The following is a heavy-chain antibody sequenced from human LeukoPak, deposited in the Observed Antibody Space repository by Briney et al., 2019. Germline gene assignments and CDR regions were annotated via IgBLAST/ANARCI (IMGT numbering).Heavy chain of an antibody. D-gene: IGHD3-10*01. CDR2: INHSGRT. Sequence: SETLSLTCAVYGGSFSGYYWSWIRQPPGKGLVWIGEINHSGRTNYNPSLKSRVTISVDTSKNQFSLKLSSVNAADTAVYYCTRWKSLGITMVRGVIQTTYYYGMDVWGQGTTVTVSS. V-gene: IGHV4-34*01. CDR1: GGSFSGYY. CDR3: TRWKSLGITMVRGVIQTTYYYGMDV. J-gene: IGHJ6*02.